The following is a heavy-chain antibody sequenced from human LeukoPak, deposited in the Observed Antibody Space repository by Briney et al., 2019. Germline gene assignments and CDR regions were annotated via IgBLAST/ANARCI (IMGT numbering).Heavy chain of an antibody. CDR2: INWNGGST. J-gene: IGHJ4*02. CDR1: GFTFDDYG. CDR3: ARDISYYYGSGSFS. V-gene: IGHV3-20*04. D-gene: IGHD3-10*01. Sequence: GGSLRLSCAASGFTFDDYGMSWVRQASGKGLEWVYGINWNGGSTGYADSVKGRFTISRDNAKNSLYLRMNSLRAEDTALYFCARDISYYYGSGSFSWGQGTLVTVSS.